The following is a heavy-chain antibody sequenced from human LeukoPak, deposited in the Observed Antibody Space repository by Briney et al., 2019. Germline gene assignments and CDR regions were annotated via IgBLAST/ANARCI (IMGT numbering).Heavy chain of an antibody. CDR3: ARERPGYFDWLE. CDR2: MHYSGST. CDR1: GGSISSSSYY. V-gene: IGHV4-39*07. D-gene: IGHD3-9*01. Sequence: PSETLSLTCTVSGGSISSSSYYWGWIRQSPETGLEWIGSMHYSGSTYYNPSLNSRVTISVDTSKNQFSLKLTSVTAADTAVNYCARERPGYFDWLEWGQGTLVTVSS. J-gene: IGHJ4*02.